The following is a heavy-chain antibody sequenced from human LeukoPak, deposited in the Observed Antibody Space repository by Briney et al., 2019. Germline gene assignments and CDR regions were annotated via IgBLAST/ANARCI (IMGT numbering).Heavy chain of an antibody. CDR2: IIPIFDTA. D-gene: IGHD4-23*01. J-gene: IGHJ6*03. CDR3: ATSTTTVVTPWYNYYYYMDV. V-gene: IGHV1-69*05. CDR1: GGTFSSYA. Sequence: GASVNVSCKASGGTFSSYAISWVRQAPGQGLEWMGGIIPIFDTANYAQKFQGRVTITTDESTSTAYMELSSLRSEDTAVYYCATSTTTVVTPWYNYYYYMDVWGKGTTVTVSS.